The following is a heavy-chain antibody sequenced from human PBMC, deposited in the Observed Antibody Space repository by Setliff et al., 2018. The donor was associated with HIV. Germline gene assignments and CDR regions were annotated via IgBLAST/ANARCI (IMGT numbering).Heavy chain of an antibody. CDR1: GDSITSNY. J-gene: IGHJ4*02. V-gene: IGHV4-39*01. D-gene: IGHD6-19*01. Sequence: SETLSLTCTVSGDSITSNYWTWIRQPPGKGLEWIGSFHYSWNTYYTPSLKSRVTISVDTSKNQFSLKLSSVTAADTAVYYCARQFRYPGIAVAGIDYWGQGTLVTVSS. CDR3: ARQFRYPGIAVAGIDY. CDR2: FHYSWNT.